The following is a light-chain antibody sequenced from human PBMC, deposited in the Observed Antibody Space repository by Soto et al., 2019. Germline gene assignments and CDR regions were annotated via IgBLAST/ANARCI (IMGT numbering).Light chain of an antibody. CDR1: QDINKW. V-gene: IGKV1-5*03. Sequence: DTQMTQSPSTLSASVGDRVTITCRASQDINKWLAWYQQKPGTAPKLLISKASILESGVPSRFSGSGSGTDYTLIISSLQPEDSATYYCLQDINYPWRFGQGTKVDIK. J-gene: IGKJ1*01. CDR3: LQDINYPWR. CDR2: KAS.